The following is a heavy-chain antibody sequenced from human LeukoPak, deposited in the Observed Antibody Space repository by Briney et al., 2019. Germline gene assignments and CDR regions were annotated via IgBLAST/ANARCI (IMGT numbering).Heavy chain of an antibody. CDR2: ISASGGST. Sequence: PGGSLRLSCAASGFTFSSYAMTWVRQAPGKGLEWVSAISASGGSTYYADSVKGRFTISRDNSKNTLYLQMNSLRAEDTAVYYCAKSVRHYGSGSYYQGGYFDYWGQGTLVTVSS. V-gene: IGHV3-23*01. CDR3: AKSVRHYGSGSYYQGGYFDY. J-gene: IGHJ4*02. CDR1: GFTFSSYA. D-gene: IGHD3-10*01.